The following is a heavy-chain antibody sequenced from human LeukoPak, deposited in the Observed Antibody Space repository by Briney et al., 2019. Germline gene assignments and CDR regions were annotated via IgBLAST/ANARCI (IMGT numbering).Heavy chain of an antibody. CDR3: AGGRAYDSSGYDLLDY. D-gene: IGHD3-22*01. Sequence: ASVKVSCKASGYTFTSYYMHWVRQAPGQGLEWMGIINPTGGSTSYAQKFQGRVTLTRDTSTTTVYMELYSLRSEDTAVYYCAGGRAYDSSGYDLLDYWGQGTLVTVSS. J-gene: IGHJ4*02. V-gene: IGHV1-46*01. CDR2: INPTGGST. CDR1: GYTFTSYY.